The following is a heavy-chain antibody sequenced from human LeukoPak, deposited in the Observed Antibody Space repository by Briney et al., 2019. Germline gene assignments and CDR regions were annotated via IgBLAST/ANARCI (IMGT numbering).Heavy chain of an antibody. Sequence: GGSLRLSCAASGFTFSSYEMNWVRQAPGKGLEWVSGISPSGDILYYADSVKGQFTISRDNSKNTVYLQMNSLRAEDTAVYYCAKAAGGYCSGGSCYEVGWGQGTLVTVSS. CDR2: ISPSGDIL. D-gene: IGHD2-15*01. V-gene: IGHV3-23*01. J-gene: IGHJ4*02. CDR3: AKAAGGYCSGGSCYEVG. CDR1: GFTFSSYE.